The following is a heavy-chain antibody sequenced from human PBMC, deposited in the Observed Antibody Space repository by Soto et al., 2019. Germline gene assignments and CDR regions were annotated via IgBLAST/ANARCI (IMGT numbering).Heavy chain of an antibody. D-gene: IGHD2-15*01. J-gene: IGHJ5*02. CDR1: GYTFTSYA. CDR2: INVGNGNT. CDR3: ARGLGGGSGYSQHHYNWFDP. V-gene: IGHV1-3*01. Sequence: QVPLVQSGAEVKKSGASVKVSCKASGYTFTSYAIHWVRQAPGQRLEWMGWINVGNGNTKYSQKFQGRVIITTDTSANTAYMELGSLTSEDTAVYFCARGLGGGSGYSQHHYNWFDPWGQGSLVTVSP.